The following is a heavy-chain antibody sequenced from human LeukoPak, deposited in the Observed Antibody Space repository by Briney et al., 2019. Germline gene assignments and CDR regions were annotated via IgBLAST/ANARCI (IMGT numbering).Heavy chain of an antibody. CDR3: ARGQRYFDWLLYSIGDNWFDP. Sequence: GASVKVSCKASGYTFTGYYMHWVRQAPGQGLEWMAWISAYNGNTNYAQKLQGRVTMTTDTSTSTAYMELRSLRSDDTAVYYCARGQRYFDWLLYSIGDNWFDPWGQGTLVTVSS. CDR2: ISAYNGNT. J-gene: IGHJ5*02. V-gene: IGHV1-18*04. D-gene: IGHD3-9*01. CDR1: GYTFTGYY.